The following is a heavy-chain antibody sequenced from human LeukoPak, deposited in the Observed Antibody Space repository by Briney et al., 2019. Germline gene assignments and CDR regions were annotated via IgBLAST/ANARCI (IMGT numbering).Heavy chain of an antibody. CDR2: IRSKANSYAT. J-gene: IGHJ4*02. CDR1: GFTFSGSA. V-gene: IGHV3-73*01. CDR3: TRHGYYYDSSAY. D-gene: IGHD3-22*01. Sequence: GGSLRLSCAASGFTFSGSAMHWVRQASGKGLEWVGRIRSKANSYATAYAASVKGRFTISRDDPKNTAYLQMNSLKTEDTAVYYCTRHGYYYDSSAYWGQGTLVTVSS.